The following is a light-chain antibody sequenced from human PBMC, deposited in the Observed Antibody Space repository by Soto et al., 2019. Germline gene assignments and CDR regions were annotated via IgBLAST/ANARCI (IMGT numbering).Light chain of an antibody. CDR3: QQSFSTPPT. Sequence: DIQMTQSPSSLSASVGDKVTITCRASQSILTYSNWYQQKPGKAPKLLIYAASSLQSGVPSRFSGSGSGTDFTLTITSLQPEDFATYYGQQSFSTPPTFGQGTKVEVK. CDR2: AAS. CDR1: QSILTY. V-gene: IGKV1-39*01. J-gene: IGKJ1*01.